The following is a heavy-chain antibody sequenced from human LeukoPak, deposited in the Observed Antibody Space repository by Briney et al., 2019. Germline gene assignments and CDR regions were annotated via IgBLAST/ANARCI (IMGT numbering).Heavy chain of an antibody. D-gene: IGHD7-27*01. CDR1: GFIFSDAW. J-gene: IGHJ4*02. V-gene: IGHV3-15*01. CDR3: TTLKATWGY. Sequence: GGSLRLSCAASGFIFSDAWMSWVRQAPRKGLEWVGRIKSNTDGGTTDYAAPVRGRFTISRDDSKNTLHLQMNSLKTEDTAVYYCTTLKATWGYWGQGTMVSVSS. CDR2: IKSNTDGGTT.